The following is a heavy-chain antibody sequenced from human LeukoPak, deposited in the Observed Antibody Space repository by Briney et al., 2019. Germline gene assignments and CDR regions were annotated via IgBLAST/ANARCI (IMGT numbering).Heavy chain of an antibody. CDR1: GFTFSNYG. CDR2: IRYDGSTK. V-gene: IGHV3-33*01. D-gene: IGHD5-12*01. J-gene: IGHJ4*02. CDR3: ARAYSRESGYDFVFEN. Sequence: GGSLRRSCAASGFTFSNYGVHWVRQAPGKGLEWVAVIRYDGSTKYYADSVKGRFTISRDNSKNTVYLEMNSLRAEDTAVYYCARAYSRESGYDFVFENWGQGTLVSVSS.